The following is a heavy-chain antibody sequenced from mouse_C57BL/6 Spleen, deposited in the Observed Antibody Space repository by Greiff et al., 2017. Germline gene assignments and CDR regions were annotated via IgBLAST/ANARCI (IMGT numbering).Heavy chain of an antibody. CDR2: IHPNSGST. V-gene: IGHV1-64*01. J-gene: IGHJ2*01. Sequence: QVQLQQPGAELVKPGASVKLSCKASGYTFTNYWMHWVKQRPGQGLEWIGMIHPNSGSTNYNEKFKSKATLTVDKSSSTAYMQLSSLTSEDSAVYYGARIITSVVADYFDYWGQGTTLTVSS. CDR3: ARIITSVVADYFDY. D-gene: IGHD1-1*01. CDR1: GYTFTNYW.